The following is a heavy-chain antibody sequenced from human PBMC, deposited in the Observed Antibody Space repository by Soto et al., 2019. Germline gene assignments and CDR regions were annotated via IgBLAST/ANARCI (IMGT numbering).Heavy chain of an antibody. CDR1: GYMLARYA. V-gene: IGHV1-3*01. Sequence: QDQLVQSGAEVKKPGASVKVSCKASGYMLARYAMHWVRQAPGQRLEWMASINGGNGNTRYSQKVQGRVTITRDTSTNTAYMELSSLRPEDTSVYYCARGYTSIWYAFDIWGQGTMVSVSA. CDR3: ARGYTSIWYAFDI. D-gene: IGHD6-13*01. CDR2: INGGNGNT. J-gene: IGHJ3*02.